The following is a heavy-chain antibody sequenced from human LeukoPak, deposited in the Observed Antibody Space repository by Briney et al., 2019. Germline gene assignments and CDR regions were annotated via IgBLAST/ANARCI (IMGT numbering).Heavy chain of an antibody. CDR2: ISGFNGHT. CDR3: ARAWLRRKYYYYMDV. J-gene: IGHJ6*03. V-gene: IGHV1-18*04. CDR1: GYTFSNYG. Sequence: WASVKVSCTASGYTFSNYGMSWVRQAPGHGLEWMGWISGFNGHTKYSQKSQGRVTMTTDTSTSTAYMEVRSLRSDDTAVYYCARAWLRRKYYYYMDVWGKGTTVTVSS. D-gene: IGHD5-12*01.